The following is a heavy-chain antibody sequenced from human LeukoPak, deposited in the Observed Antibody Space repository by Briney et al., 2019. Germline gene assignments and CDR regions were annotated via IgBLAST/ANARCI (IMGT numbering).Heavy chain of an antibody. Sequence: GESLKISCKASGYSFTNYWIGWVHQMPGKGLEWMGIIFPGDSHTRYSPSFQGQVTISADRSIGTAYLQWSSLRASDTAIYYCARQGSSGHPPKFWGQGTQVTVSS. V-gene: IGHV5-51*07. J-gene: IGHJ4*02. CDR1: GYSFTNYW. CDR3: ARQGSSGHPPKF. D-gene: IGHD6-19*01. CDR2: IFPGDSHT.